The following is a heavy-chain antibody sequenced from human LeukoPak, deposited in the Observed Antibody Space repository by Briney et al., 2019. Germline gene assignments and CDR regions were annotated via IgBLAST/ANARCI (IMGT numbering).Heavy chain of an antibody. Sequence: PGGSLRLSCAASGFRFSNYAMSWVRQPPGKGLEWVSAISGSGGSTYYADSVRGRFTISRDSSRNTLYLQMNSLRAEDTAVYYCARARGSSSWYPFDYWGQGTLVTVSS. V-gene: IGHV3-23*01. CDR2: ISGSGGST. J-gene: IGHJ4*02. D-gene: IGHD6-13*01. CDR3: ARARGSSSWYPFDY. CDR1: GFRFSNYA.